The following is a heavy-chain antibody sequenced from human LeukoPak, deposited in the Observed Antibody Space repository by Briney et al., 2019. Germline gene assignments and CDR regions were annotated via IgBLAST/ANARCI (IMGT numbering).Heavy chain of an antibody. CDR3: ARVGGQRYYDFWSGSYYFDY. J-gene: IGHJ4*02. Sequence: GGSLRLSCAASGFTFSRYSMNWVRQAPGKGLEWVSSISSSRSYIYYADSVKGRFTISRDNAKNSLYLQMNSLRAEDTAVYYCARVGGQRYYDFWSGSYYFDYWGQGTLVTVSS. V-gene: IGHV3-21*01. D-gene: IGHD3-3*01. CDR2: ISSSRSYI. CDR1: GFTFSRYS.